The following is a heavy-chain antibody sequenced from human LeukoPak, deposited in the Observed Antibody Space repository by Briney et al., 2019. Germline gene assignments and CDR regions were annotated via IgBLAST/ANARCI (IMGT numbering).Heavy chain of an antibody. D-gene: IGHD3-10*01. CDR2: IYPGDSDP. Sequence: GESMNISCTGSGYSFTVYLIAWVRQMPGKGLEWMGIIYPGDSDPRYSPPFQGQVTISADKSISTTYLQWSSPEASDTAMYYCARWGYYGGNNHGYDYWGQGTVVSVSS. CDR1: GYSFTVYL. V-gene: IGHV5-51*01. CDR3: ARWGYYGGNNHGYDY. J-gene: IGHJ4*02.